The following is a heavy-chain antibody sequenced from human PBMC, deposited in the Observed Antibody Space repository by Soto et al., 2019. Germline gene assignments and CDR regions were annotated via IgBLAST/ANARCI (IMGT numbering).Heavy chain of an antibody. CDR1: GFTVSSNY. D-gene: IGHD2-15*01. CDR2: IYSGGST. CDR3: ARLRDIVVVVAPPRSIDY. J-gene: IGHJ4*02. Sequence: GGSLRLSCAASGFTVSSNYMSWVRQAPGKGLEWVSVIYSGGSTYYADSVKGRFTISRDNSKNTLYLQMNSLRAEDTAVYYCARLRDIVVVVAPPRSIDYWGQGTLVTVSS. V-gene: IGHV3-53*01.